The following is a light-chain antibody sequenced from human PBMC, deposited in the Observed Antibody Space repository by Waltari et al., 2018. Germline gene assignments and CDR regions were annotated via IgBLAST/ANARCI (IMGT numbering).Light chain of an antibody. CDR1: SSDIGSFNL. Sequence: QSALTQTASVSGSPGQSITISCTGTSSDIGSFNLVSWYQQHPGKAPKLMIYEVSQRPSGVSNRSSGSKSANTASLTISGLQAEDEADYYCCSYAGTIPFVFGTGTKVTVL. CDR3: CSYAGTIPFV. CDR2: EVS. V-gene: IGLV2-23*02. J-gene: IGLJ1*01.